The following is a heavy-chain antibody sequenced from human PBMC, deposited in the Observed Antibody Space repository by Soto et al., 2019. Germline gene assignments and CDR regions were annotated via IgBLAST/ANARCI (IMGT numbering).Heavy chain of an antibody. CDR3: AGRSGSSDY. Sequence: GGSLRLSCAASGFTFSNYTMHWVRQAPGKGLEWVALISYDEIDKYFADAVKGRFTISRDNSKNTLYLQMDSLRAEDTAVYYCAGRSGSSDYWGRGALVTVSS. J-gene: IGHJ4*02. CDR2: ISYDEIDK. D-gene: IGHD3-10*01. V-gene: IGHV3-30*04. CDR1: GFTFSNYT.